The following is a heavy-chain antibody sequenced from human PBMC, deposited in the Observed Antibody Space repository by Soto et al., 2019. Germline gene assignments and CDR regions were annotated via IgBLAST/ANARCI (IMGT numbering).Heavy chain of an antibody. Sequence: SETLSLTCTVPDGSFSSRSYFWGWIRQPPGKGLEWTGSIHYSGNTYYNPSLKSRVTTSVDTSKNQFSLKLSSVTAADTAVYYCVYSGSDYVSYFDYWGQGILVTVSS. J-gene: IGHJ4*02. CDR3: VYSGSDYVSYFDY. CDR2: IHYSGNT. D-gene: IGHD5-12*01. CDR1: DGSFSSRSYF. V-gene: IGHV4-39*01.